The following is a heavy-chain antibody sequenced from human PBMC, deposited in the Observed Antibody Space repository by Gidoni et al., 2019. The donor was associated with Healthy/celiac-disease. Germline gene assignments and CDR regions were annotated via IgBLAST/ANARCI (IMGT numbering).Heavy chain of an antibody. CDR3: ARDGLGYSYGQDFDY. Sequence: QVQLVESGGGVVQPGRSLRLSCAASGFTFSSYGMHWVRQAPGKGLEWVAVIWYDGSNKYYADSVKGRFTISRDNSKNTLYLQMNSLRAEDTAVYYCARDGLGYSYGQDFDYWGQGTLVTVSS. J-gene: IGHJ4*02. V-gene: IGHV3-33*01. D-gene: IGHD5-18*01. CDR1: GFTFSSYG. CDR2: IWYDGSNK.